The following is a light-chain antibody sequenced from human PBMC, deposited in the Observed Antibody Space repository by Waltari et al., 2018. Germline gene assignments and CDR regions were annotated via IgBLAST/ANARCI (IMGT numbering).Light chain of an antibody. CDR1: QSLLNSDGYNF. V-gene: IGKV2-28*01. Sequence: DIVMTQSPLSLPVTPGEPASISCRSSQSLLNSDGYNFLDWYLQKPGQSPQLLIYLGSDRAAGVPDRFSGSGSGTDFTLKISRVEAEDVGVYYCMQTLHRRYTFGQGTKLEIK. J-gene: IGKJ2*01. CDR2: LGS. CDR3: MQTLHRRYT.